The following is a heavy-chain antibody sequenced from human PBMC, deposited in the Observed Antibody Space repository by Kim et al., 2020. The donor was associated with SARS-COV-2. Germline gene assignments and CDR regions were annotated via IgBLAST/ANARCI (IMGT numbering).Heavy chain of an antibody. D-gene: IGHD1-26*01. Sequence: ASVKVSCRASGYSFTTYGISWVRQAPGQGLEWMAWISPYNSQTNYAQKFQDRVTVTVDTSTTTAYMHPRSLTSDDTALYYCAREGASALSNVDDWGQGTL. CDR3: AREGASALSNVDD. V-gene: IGHV1-18*01. CDR1: GYSFTTYG. J-gene: IGHJ4*02. CDR2: ISPYNSQT.